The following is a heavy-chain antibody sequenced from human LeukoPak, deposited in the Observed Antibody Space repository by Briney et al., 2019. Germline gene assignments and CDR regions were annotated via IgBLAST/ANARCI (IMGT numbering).Heavy chain of an antibody. Sequence: ASVKVSCKVSGYTLTELSMHWVRQAPGKGLEWTGGFDPEDGETIYAQKFQGRVTMTKDTSTDTAYMELSSLRSEDMAVYYCATGLRGYSYGYFDYLGQGTLVTVSS. CDR3: ATGLRGYSYGYFDY. V-gene: IGHV1-24*01. D-gene: IGHD5-18*01. CDR2: FDPEDGET. CDR1: GYTLTELS. J-gene: IGHJ4*02.